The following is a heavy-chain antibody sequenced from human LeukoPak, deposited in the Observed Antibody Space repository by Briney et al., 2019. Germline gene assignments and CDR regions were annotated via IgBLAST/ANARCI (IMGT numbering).Heavy chain of an antibody. J-gene: IGHJ6*02. CDR3: AKGRGFENYYYYGMDV. Sequence: GGSLRLSCAASGSTFDDCAMRWVRQVPGEGLEWVSGISWDSDYKGYADSVKGRFTISRDTTKNSLYLQMNSLRVEDTALYFCAKGRGFENYYYYGMDVWGQGTMVTVSS. D-gene: IGHD3-10*01. V-gene: IGHV3-9*01. CDR1: GSTFDDCA. CDR2: ISWDSDYK.